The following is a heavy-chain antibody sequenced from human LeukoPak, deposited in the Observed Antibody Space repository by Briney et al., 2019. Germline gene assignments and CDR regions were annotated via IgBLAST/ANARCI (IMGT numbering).Heavy chain of an antibody. Sequence: GRSLRLSCADSGLTFGTSAMHWARQAPGKGLEWVAVVSFDGSNEKYADSVRGRFTISRDTSKNTLYLQMSSLRAEDTAVYYCVKRPVVGGTTGKYFDHWGQGTLVTVSA. CDR1: GLTFGTSA. V-gene: IGHV3-30-3*01. CDR3: VKRPVVGGTTGKYFDH. D-gene: IGHD1-26*01. CDR2: VSFDGSNE. J-gene: IGHJ4*02.